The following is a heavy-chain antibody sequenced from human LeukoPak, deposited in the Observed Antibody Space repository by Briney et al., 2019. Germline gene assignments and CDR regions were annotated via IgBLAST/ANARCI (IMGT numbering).Heavy chain of an antibody. V-gene: IGHV3-11*05. CDR2: ISSSRSDT. D-gene: IGHD1-26*01. CDR3: ARDRLWEVGATPYFAY. J-gene: IGHJ4*02. CDR1: GFTFSDYY. Sequence: GGSLRLSCEASGFTFSDYYMSWIRQAPGKGLEWVSYISSSRSDTKYADAVKGRFTISRDNAKTSLYLQMTSLRAEDTAVYYCARDRLWEVGATPYFAYWGQGTLVTVSS.